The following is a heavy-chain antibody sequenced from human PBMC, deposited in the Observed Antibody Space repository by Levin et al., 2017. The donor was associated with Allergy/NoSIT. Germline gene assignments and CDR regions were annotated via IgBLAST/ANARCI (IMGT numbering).Heavy chain of an antibody. D-gene: IGHD1-1*01. Sequence: GGSLRLSCAASGFTFSSYWFSWVRQAPGKGLEWVANIKQDGGEINYVDSVKGRFTISRDNAKNSLYLQMNYLRAEDTAVYYCAGRGYSRWYSFFGMDVWGQGTTVIVSS. CDR2: IKQDGGEI. CDR3: AGRGYSRWYSFFGMDV. V-gene: IGHV3-7*01. CDR1: GFTFSSYW. J-gene: IGHJ6*02.